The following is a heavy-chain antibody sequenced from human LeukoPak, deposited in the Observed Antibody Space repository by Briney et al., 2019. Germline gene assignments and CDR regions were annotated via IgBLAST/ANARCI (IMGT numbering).Heavy chain of an antibody. CDR1: GFTFSSYA. Sequence: GGSLRLSCAASGFTFSSYAMSWVRQAPGKGLEWVSAISGSGGSTYYADSVKGRFTISRDNSKNSLYLQMNSLRAEDTAVYYCARAPSKYDFWSGYHYYYMDVWGKGTTVTVSS. CDR3: ARAPSKYDFWSGYHYYYMDV. V-gene: IGHV3-23*01. CDR2: ISGSGGST. J-gene: IGHJ6*03. D-gene: IGHD3-3*01.